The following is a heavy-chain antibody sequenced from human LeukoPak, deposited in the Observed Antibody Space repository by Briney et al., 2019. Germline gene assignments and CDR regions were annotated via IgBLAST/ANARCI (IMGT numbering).Heavy chain of an antibody. J-gene: IGHJ4*02. CDR3: ARGPTKAAGLDY. CDR1: GFTFSSYG. D-gene: IGHD6-13*01. V-gene: IGHV3-23*01. CDR2: ISSIDGST. Sequence: PGGSLRLSCAASGFTFSSYGMSWVRQAPGKGLEWVSGISSIDGSTYYADSVKGRFTISRDNAKNSLYLQMNSLRAEDTAVYYCARGPTKAAGLDYWGQGTLVTVSS.